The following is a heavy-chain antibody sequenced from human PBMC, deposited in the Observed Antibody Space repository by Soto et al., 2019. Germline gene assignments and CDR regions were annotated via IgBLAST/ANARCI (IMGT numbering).Heavy chain of an antibody. CDR2: IKSKNAGETT. Sequence: PGGYPRRSCAGSGFCFRTTWTAAVRQAAGKGLEWVGRIKSKNAGETTDYADPVKGRFTISRDDSKDTVYLHMDSLETGDTAVYYCATGSPFSGSVFDHWGQGT. J-gene: IGHJ4*02. CDR1: GFCFRTTW. CDR3: ATGSPFSGSVFDH. D-gene: IGHD1-26*01. V-gene: IGHV3-15*05.